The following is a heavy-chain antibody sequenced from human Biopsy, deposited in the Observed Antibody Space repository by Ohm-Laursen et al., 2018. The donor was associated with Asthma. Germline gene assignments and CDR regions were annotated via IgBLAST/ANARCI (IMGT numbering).Heavy chain of an antibody. CDR1: GFSFSNYG. CDR3: AKDVFPGWELRRGPDY. D-gene: IGHD1-26*01. CDR2: ISFDGSNK. Sequence: SLRLSCAASGFSFSNYGMHWVRQAPGKEPDWAAVISFDGSNKNYTDSVKGRFTIPRDNSRNTLHLQMNSLRAEDTAVYYCAKDVFPGWELRRGPDYWGQGTLVTVSS. V-gene: IGHV3-30*18. J-gene: IGHJ4*02.